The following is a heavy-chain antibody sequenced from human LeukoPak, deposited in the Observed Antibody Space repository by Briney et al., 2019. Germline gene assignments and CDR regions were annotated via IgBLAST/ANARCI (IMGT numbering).Heavy chain of an antibody. V-gene: IGHV3-7*01. CDR2: IKQDGSEK. J-gene: IGHJ4*02. CDR3: AREDSGYDYYFDY. D-gene: IGHD5-12*01. Sequence: GGSLILFCAASGFTFSSYWMSGVRQAPGKGLEWVANIKQDGSEKYYVDSVKGRFTISRDNAKNSLYLQMNSLRAEDTAVYYCAREDSGYDYYFDYWGQGTLVTVSS. CDR1: GFTFSSYW.